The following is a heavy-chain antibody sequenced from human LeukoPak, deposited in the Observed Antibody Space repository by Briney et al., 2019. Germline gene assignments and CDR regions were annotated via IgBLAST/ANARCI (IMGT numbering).Heavy chain of an antibody. D-gene: IGHD5-24*01. V-gene: IGHV5-51*01. CDR3: ARVGGYNSLRHNWFDP. Sequence: GESLKISCKGSGYSFTTYWIAWVRQMPGKGLEWMGIIYPGDSDTRYGPSFQGQVTISADKSINTAYLQWSSLKASDTAIYYCARVGGYNSLRHNWFDPWGQGTLVTVSS. CDR2: IYPGDSDT. CDR1: GYSFTTYW. J-gene: IGHJ5*02.